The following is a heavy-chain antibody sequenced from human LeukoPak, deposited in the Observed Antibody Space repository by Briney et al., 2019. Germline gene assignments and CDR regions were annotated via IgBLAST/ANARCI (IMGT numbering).Heavy chain of an antibody. J-gene: IGHJ4*02. Sequence: GGSLRLSCAASGFTFSSYAMSWVRQAPGKGLEWVSAISGSGGSTYYADSVKGRFTISRNNSKNTLYLQINSLRAEDTAVYYCAKDGYYYDSSGYYGYYFDYWGQGTLVTVSS. D-gene: IGHD3-22*01. CDR1: GFTFSSYA. CDR2: ISGSGGST. V-gene: IGHV3-23*01. CDR3: AKDGYYYDSSGYYGYYFDY.